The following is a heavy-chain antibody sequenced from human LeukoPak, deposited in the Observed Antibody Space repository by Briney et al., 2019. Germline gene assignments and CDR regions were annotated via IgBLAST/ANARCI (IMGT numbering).Heavy chain of an antibody. CDR1: GFTFSSYW. J-gene: IGHJ4*02. CDR3: ARGARGNVAAAGHLDY. D-gene: IGHD6-13*01. Sequence: PGGSLRLSCAASGFTFSSYWMTWVRQAPGKGLEWVANIKQDGSEKYYVDSVKGRFTISRDNAKNSLYLQMNSLRAEDTAVYYCARGARGNVAAAGHLDYWGQGTLVTVSS. CDR2: IKQDGSEK. V-gene: IGHV3-7*04.